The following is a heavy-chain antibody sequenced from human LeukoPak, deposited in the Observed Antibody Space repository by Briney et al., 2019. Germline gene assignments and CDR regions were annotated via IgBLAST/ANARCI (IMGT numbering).Heavy chain of an antibody. CDR2: IWYDGSNK. D-gene: IGHD3-22*01. CDR3: ARRATWALLYYDSSGYYYDY. V-gene: IGHV3-33*01. CDR1: GFTFSSYG. Sequence: GGSLRLSCAASGFTFSSYGMHWVRQAPGKGLEWVAVIWYDGSNKYYADSVKGRFTISRDNSKNTLYLQMNSLRAEDTAVYYCARRATWALLYYDSSGYYYDYWGQRTLVTVSS. J-gene: IGHJ4*02.